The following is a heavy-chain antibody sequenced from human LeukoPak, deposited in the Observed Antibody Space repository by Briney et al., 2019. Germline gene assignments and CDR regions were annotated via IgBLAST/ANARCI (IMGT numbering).Heavy chain of an antibody. V-gene: IGHV3-30-3*01. CDR3: ARGCSGGSCYD. Sequence: GGSLRLSCAASGFTFSSYAMHWVRQAPGKGLEWVAVISYDGSNKYYADSVKGRFTISRDNSKNTLYLQMNSLRAEDTAVYYCARGCSGGSCYDWGQGTLVTVSS. CDR2: ISYDGSNK. CDR1: GFTFSSYA. J-gene: IGHJ4*02. D-gene: IGHD2-15*01.